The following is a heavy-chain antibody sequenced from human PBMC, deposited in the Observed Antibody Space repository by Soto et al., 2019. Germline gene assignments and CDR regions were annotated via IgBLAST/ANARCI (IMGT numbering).Heavy chain of an antibody. J-gene: IGHJ4*02. CDR1: GFSVVSHY. CDR2: IYTGDTR. Sequence: EVQLVESGGGLLQPGGSLRLSCAASGFSVVSHYMSWVRQAPGKGLEWVSVIYTGDTRYYADSVKGRFTVSRDKSKNTLHLQMDSLRAEDTAVYYCVTAPRDFYFDSWGQGTLGSVSS. CDR3: VTAPRDFYFDS. V-gene: IGHV3-53*01.